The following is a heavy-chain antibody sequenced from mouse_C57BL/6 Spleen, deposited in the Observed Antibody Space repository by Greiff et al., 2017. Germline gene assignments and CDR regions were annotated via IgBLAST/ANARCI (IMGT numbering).Heavy chain of an antibody. Sequence: VQLQQSGPELVKPGASVKISCTASGYTFTDYYMNWVKQSHGKSLEWIGDINPNNGGTSYNQKFKGKATLTVDKSSSTAYMELGRLTSEDSAVYYCARYLWPDYWGQGTTLTVSS. CDR2: INPNNGGT. J-gene: IGHJ2*01. CDR3: ARYLWPDY. D-gene: IGHD1-1*02. CDR1: GYTFTDYY. V-gene: IGHV1-26*01.